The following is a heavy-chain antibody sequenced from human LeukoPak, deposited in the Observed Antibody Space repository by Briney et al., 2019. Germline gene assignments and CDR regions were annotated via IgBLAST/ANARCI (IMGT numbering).Heavy chain of an antibody. CDR1: GYTFTSYT. D-gene: IGHD1-14*01. V-gene: IGHV1-3*01. CDR2: INAGHGNT. J-gene: IGHJ4*02. Sequence: ASAKVSCKASGYTFTSYTIHWVRQAPGQRLEWMGWINAGHGNTKYSQKFQARVTITRDTPASTAYMELRSLRSEDTAVYYCAKGAGFAEPLPDYWGQGTLVTVSS. CDR3: AKGAGFAEPLPDY.